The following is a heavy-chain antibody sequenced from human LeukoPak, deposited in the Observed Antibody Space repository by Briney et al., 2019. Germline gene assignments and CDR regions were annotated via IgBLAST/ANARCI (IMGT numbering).Heavy chain of an antibody. CDR3: ARVRYSGYDRGSDY. CDR2: IKQDGSEK. CDR1: GFTFSSYW. Sequence: GSLRPSCAASGFTFSSYWTSWVRQAPGKGLEWVANIKQDGSEKYYVDSVKGRFTISRDNAKNSLYLQMNSLRAEDTAVYYCARVRYSGYDRGSDYWGQGTLVTVSS. J-gene: IGHJ4*02. V-gene: IGHV3-7*01. D-gene: IGHD5-12*01.